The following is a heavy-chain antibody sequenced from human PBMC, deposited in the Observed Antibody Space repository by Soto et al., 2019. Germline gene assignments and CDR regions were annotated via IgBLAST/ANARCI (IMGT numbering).Heavy chain of an antibody. V-gene: IGHV2-5*02. CDR3: VHTSGSGNSACFDY. Sequence: QITLKESGPTLVKPTQTLTLTCTFSGFSLSTSRVGVGWIRQPPGKALEWLALIYWDDDKRYSPSLKSRLTITKDTSKNQVVLTTTNTDPVDTATYYCVHTSGSGNSACFDYWGQGTLVTVSS. D-gene: IGHD3-10*01. J-gene: IGHJ4*02. CDR1: GFSLSTSRVG. CDR2: IYWDDDK.